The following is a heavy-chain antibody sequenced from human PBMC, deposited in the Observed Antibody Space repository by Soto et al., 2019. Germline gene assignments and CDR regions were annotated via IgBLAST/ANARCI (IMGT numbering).Heavy chain of an antibody. Sequence: GGSLRLSCAASGFTFSSYSMNWVRQAPGKGLEWVSYISSSSSTIYCADSVKGRFTISRDNAKNSLYLQMNSLRDEDTAVYYCASQAGVVGAMDGTFDYWGQGTLVTVSS. D-gene: IGHD1-26*01. J-gene: IGHJ4*02. CDR2: ISSSSSTI. CDR3: ASQAGVVGAMDGTFDY. CDR1: GFTFSSYS. V-gene: IGHV3-48*02.